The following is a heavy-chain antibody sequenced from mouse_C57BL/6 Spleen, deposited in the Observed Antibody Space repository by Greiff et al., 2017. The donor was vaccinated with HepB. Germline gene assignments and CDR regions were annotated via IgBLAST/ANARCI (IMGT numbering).Heavy chain of an antibody. D-gene: IGHD1-1*01. CDR2: ISDGGSYT. CDR3: ARVNYYGSSHYAMDY. J-gene: IGHJ4*01. V-gene: IGHV5-4*01. CDR1: GFTFSSYA. Sequence: EVQRVESGGGLVKPGGSLKLSCAASGFTFSSYAMSWVRQTPEKRLEWVATISDGGSYTYYPDNVKGRFTISRDNAKNNLYLQMSHLKSEDTAMYYCARVNYYGSSHYAMDYWGQGTSVTVSS.